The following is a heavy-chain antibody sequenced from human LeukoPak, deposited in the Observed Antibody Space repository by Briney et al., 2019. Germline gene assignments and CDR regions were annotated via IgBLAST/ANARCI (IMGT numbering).Heavy chain of an antibody. Sequence: ASVKVSCKASGYTFTSYYMHWVRQAPGQGLEWMGIINPSGGSTGYAQKFQGRVTMTRDTSTSTVYMELSSLRSEDTAVYYCARGPLGRFGELLGFDYWGQGTLVTVSS. J-gene: IGHJ4*02. CDR1: GYTFTSYY. CDR2: INPSGGST. D-gene: IGHD3-10*01. V-gene: IGHV1-46*01. CDR3: ARGPLGRFGELLGFDY.